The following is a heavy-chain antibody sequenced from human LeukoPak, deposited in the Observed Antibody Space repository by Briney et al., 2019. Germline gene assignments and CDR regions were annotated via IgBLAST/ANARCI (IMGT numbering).Heavy chain of an antibody. CDR1: GYTFTTFG. D-gene: IGHD5-12*01. CDR3: ANIGGLRWDAFDI. V-gene: IGHV1-2*02. J-gene: IGHJ3*02. Sequence: GASVKVSCKASGYTFTTFGISWVRQAPGQGLEWMGWINPNSGGTNYAQKFQGRVTMTRDTSISTAYMELSRLRSDDTAVYYCANIGGLRWDAFDIWGQGTMVTVSS. CDR2: INPNSGGT.